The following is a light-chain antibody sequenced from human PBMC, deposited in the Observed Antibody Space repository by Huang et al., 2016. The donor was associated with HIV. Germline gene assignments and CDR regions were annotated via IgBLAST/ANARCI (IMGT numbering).Light chain of an antibody. Sequence: EIVLTQSPATLSLSPGERATLSCRASQSVSSYLAWYQQKPVQAPMLLIDDASNRATGIPARFSGSGSGTDFTLTISSLEPEDFAVYYCQQRSNWPPLTFGGGTKVEIK. CDR3: QQRSNWPPLT. CDR1: QSVSSY. J-gene: IGKJ4*01. V-gene: IGKV3-11*01. CDR2: DAS.